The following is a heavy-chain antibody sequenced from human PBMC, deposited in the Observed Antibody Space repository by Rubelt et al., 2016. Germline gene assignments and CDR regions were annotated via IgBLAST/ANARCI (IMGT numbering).Heavy chain of an antibody. D-gene: IGHD2-2*01. CDR3: ARDRGLGYCSSTSCYWDYYYGMDV. J-gene: IGHJ6*02. Sequence: VRQAPGQGLEWMGWINTNTGNPTYAQGFTGRFVFSLDTSVSTAYLQISSLKAEDTAVYYCARDRGLGYCSSTSCYWDYYYGMDVWGQGTTVTVSS. V-gene: IGHV7-4-1*02. CDR2: INTNTGNP.